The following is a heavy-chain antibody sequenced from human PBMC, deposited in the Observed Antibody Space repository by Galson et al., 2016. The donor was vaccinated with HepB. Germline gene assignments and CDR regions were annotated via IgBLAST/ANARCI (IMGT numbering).Heavy chain of an antibody. CDR3: ARDVHGDYAGDY. CDR2: INSDGSST. D-gene: IGHD4-17*01. Sequence: SLRLSCAASGFAFSSYWMHWVRQAPGKGLVWVSRINSDGSSTTYADSVKGRFTISRDNAKNTLFLQMNSLRVEDTAVYYCARDVHGDYAGDYWGQGTLVTVS. CDR1: GFAFSSYW. V-gene: IGHV3-74*01. J-gene: IGHJ4*02.